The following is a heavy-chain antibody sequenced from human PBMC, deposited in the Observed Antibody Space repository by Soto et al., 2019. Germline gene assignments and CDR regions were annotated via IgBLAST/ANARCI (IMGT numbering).Heavy chain of an antibody. CDR3: AKDLNRGVAGYYYYYGMDV. CDR2: ISYDGSNK. D-gene: IGHD3-10*01. Sequence: QVQLVESGGGVVQPGRSLRLSCAASGFTFSSYGMHWVRQAPGKGLEWVAVISYDGSNKYYADSVKGRFTISGDNSKNTLYLQMNSLRAEDTAVYYCAKDLNRGVAGYYYYYGMDVWGQGTTVTVSS. CDR1: GFTFSSYG. V-gene: IGHV3-30*18. J-gene: IGHJ6*02.